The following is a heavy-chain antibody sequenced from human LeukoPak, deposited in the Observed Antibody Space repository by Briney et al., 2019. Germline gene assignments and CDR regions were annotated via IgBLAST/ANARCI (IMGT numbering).Heavy chain of an antibody. Sequence: GASVKVSCKASGYTFTSYDINRVRQATGQGLEWMGWMNPNSGNTGYAQKFQGRVTMTRSTSISTAYMELSSPRSEDTGVYYCARVSYYYDSSGYSYYYYYMDVWGKGTTVTVSS. CDR1: GYTFTSYD. J-gene: IGHJ6*03. D-gene: IGHD3-22*01. CDR2: MNPNSGNT. CDR3: ARVSYYYDSSGYSYYYYYMDV. V-gene: IGHV1-8*01.